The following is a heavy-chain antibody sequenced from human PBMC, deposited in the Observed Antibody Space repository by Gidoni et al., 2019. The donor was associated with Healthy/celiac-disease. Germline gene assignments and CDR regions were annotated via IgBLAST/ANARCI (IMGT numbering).Heavy chain of an antibody. Sequence: QVQLQQWGAGLFTPSETLSLTCAVSGWSFSCYYWSWIRQPPGKGLEWIGEINHSGSTNYNPSLKSRVTISVDTSKNQVSLKLSSVTAAETAVYYCARGGFRITIFGVVIISWVDTWGQGTLVTVSS. CDR1: GWSFSCYY. D-gene: IGHD3-3*01. CDR3: ARGGFRITIFGVVIISWVDT. V-gene: IGHV4-34*01. CDR2: INHSGST. J-gene: IGHJ5*02.